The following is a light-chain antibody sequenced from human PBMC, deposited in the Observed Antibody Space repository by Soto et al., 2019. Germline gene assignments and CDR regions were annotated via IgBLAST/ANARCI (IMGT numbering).Light chain of an antibody. Sequence: DIQMTQSPSSLSASVRDRVTFTCRASQSINVWLAWYQQKPGRAPKLLIYQASTLESGVPSRFSGSGSGTEFTLTISSLQPDDFATYYCQQYNVYWTFGQGTKVDIK. CDR3: QQYNVYWT. J-gene: IGKJ1*01. CDR1: QSINVW. CDR2: QAS. V-gene: IGKV1-5*03.